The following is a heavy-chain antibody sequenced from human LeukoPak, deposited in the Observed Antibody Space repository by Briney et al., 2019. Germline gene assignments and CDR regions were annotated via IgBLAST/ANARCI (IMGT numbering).Heavy chain of an antibody. CDR2: IYYSGST. V-gene: IGHV4-39*01. D-gene: IGHD4-11*01. J-gene: IGHJ4*02. CDR1: GGSISSTTYY. Sequence: SETLSLTCTVSGGSISSTTYYWGWIRQPPGKGLEWIGSIYYSGSTYYNPSLKSRVTISVDTSKNQFSLKLSSVTAADTAVYYCARHYITVTTPFDYWGQGTLVTVSS. CDR3: ARHYITVTTPFDY.